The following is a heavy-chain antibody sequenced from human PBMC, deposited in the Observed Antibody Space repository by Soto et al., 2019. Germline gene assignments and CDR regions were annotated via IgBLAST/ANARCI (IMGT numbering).Heavy chain of an antibody. V-gene: IGHV3-23*01. D-gene: IGHD2-15*01. CDR3: TKDQDGEWWFSQGWFDP. Sequence: EVQLLESGGGLVQPGGSLRLSCAASGFAFSSYAMSWVRQSSEKGLEWVAAIGGDGASTYYADSVRGRFIISRDNSKNTLFLHMTSLRAEDTAVYYCTKDQDGEWWFSQGWFDPWGQGSLVTVSS. CDR1: GFAFSSYA. J-gene: IGHJ5*02. CDR2: IGGDGAST.